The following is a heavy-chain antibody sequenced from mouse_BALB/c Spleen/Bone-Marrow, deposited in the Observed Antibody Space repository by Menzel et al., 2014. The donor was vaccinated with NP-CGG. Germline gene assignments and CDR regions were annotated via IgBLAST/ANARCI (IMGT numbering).Heavy chain of an antibody. CDR2: INVNGDTT. V-gene: IGHV5-6-3*01. J-gene: IGHJ3*01. D-gene: IGHD2-4*01. CDR1: GFTFSSYG. CDR3: ARGYDYSSWFAY. Sequence: EVQGVESGGGLVQPGGSLKLSCAASGFTFSSYGMSWVRQTPDKRLEMIATINVNGDTTYHPDSVKGRFTISRDNVKNTLYLQMSSLKSEVTAMYYCARGYDYSSWFAYWGQGTLVTVSA.